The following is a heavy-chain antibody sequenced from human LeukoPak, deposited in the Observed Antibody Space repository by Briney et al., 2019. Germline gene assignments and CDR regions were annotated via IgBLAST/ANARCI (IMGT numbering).Heavy chain of an antibody. CDR3: ARDRAQDPYCSSTSCPYYYYYYMDV. CDR1: GFTFSSYS. Sequence: GGSLRLSCAASGFTFSSYSMNWVRQAPGKGLEWVSYISSSSSTIYYADSVKGRFTISRDNAKNSLYLQMNSLRAEDTAVYYCARDRAQDPYCSSTSCPYYYYYYMDVWGKGTTVTVSS. V-gene: IGHV3-48*01. D-gene: IGHD2-2*01. J-gene: IGHJ6*03. CDR2: ISSSSSTI.